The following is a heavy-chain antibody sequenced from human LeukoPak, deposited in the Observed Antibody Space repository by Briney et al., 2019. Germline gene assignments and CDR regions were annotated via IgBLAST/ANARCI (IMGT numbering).Heavy chain of an antibody. V-gene: IGHV5-10-1*01. CDR2: IDPSDSYT. D-gene: IGHD3-10*01. J-gene: IGHJ6*02. Sequence: PGESLKISCKDSGHSFTSYWISWVRQMPGKGLGWMGSIDPSDSYTNYSPPFQGHVTISVDKSISIAYLQWTSLKSSDSAMYYCARRGYYYYGMDVWGQGTTVTVSS. CDR3: ARRGYYYYGMDV. CDR1: GHSFTSYW.